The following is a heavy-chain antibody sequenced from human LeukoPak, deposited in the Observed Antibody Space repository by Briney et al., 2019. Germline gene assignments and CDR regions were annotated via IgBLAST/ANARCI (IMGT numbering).Heavy chain of an antibody. CDR1: GFTFSSFA. V-gene: IGHV3-30-3*01. D-gene: IGHD3-10*01. CDR2: ISYDGSNK. CDR3: ARDGGSGSYYRAEYFQH. Sequence: GGSLRLSCTASGFTFSSFAMSWVRLAPGKGLEWVAVISYDGSNKYYADSVKGRFTISRDNSKNTLYLQMNSLRAEDTAVYYCARDGGSGSYYRAEYFQHWGQGTLVTVSS. J-gene: IGHJ1*01.